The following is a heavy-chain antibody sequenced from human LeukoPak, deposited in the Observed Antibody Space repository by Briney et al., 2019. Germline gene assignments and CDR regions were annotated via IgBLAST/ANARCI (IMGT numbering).Heavy chain of an antibody. J-gene: IGHJ2*01. D-gene: IGHD3-22*01. CDR3: AKTGDRWGSGYLGYWYFDL. Sequence: GGSLRLSCAASGFTFDDYAMHWVRQAPGKGLEWVSGISWNSGSIGYADSVKGRFTISRDNAKNSLYLQMNSLRAEDTALYYCAKTGDRWGSGYLGYWYFDLWGRGTLVTVSS. CDR2: ISWNSGSI. V-gene: IGHV3-9*01. CDR1: GFTFDDYA.